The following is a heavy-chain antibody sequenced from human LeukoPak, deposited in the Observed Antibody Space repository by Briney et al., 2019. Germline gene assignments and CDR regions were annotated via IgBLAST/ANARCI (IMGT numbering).Heavy chain of an antibody. Sequence: GGSLRLSCAASGFTFSNYNINWVRQAPGNGLEWVSSISSRGSYIYYADSVKGRFAISADNAMNSLYLQMNSLRAEDTAVYYCARGYSSSWYDLYYFDYWGQGTLVTVSS. V-gene: IGHV3-21*01. D-gene: IGHD6-13*01. CDR2: ISSRGSYI. CDR1: GFTFSNYN. CDR3: ARGYSSSWYDLYYFDY. J-gene: IGHJ4*02.